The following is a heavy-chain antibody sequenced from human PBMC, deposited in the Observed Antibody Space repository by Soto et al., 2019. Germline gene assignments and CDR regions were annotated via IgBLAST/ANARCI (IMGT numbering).Heavy chain of an antibody. J-gene: IGHJ4*02. V-gene: IGHV3-23*01. CDR1: GFTFSSYA. D-gene: IGHD3-10*01. CDR3: AKYYGSGNGRATFDS. Sequence: EVQLLESGGGLVQPGGSVRLSCAASGFTFSSYAMSWVRQAPGKGLEWVSAISGSGGSTYYADSVKGRFTISRDNSKNTLYLQMNSLRAEDTAVYYCAKYYGSGNGRATFDSWGQGTLVTVSS. CDR2: ISGSGGST.